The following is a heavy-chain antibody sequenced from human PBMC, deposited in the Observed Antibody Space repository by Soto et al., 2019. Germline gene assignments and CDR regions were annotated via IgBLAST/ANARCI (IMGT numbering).Heavy chain of an antibody. Sequence: ASVKVSCKASGYTFTSYTMHWVRQAPGQRLERMGWINAGNGNTKYSQKFQGRVTITRDTSASTAYMELSSLRSEDTAVYYCETFIVVVTAAYYWGQGTLVTVSS. CDR1: GYTFTSYT. J-gene: IGHJ4*02. CDR2: INAGNGNT. V-gene: IGHV1-3*01. D-gene: IGHD2-21*02. CDR3: ETFIVVVTAAYY.